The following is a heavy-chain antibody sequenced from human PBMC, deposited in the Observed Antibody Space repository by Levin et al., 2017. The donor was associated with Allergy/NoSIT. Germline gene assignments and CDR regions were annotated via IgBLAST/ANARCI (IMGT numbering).Heavy chain of an antibody. CDR2: IRSKAYGGTT. Sequence: GESLKISCTASGFTFGDYAMSWFRQAPGKGLEWVGFIRSKAYGGTTEYAASVKGRFTISRDDSKSIAYLQMNSLKTEDTAVYYCTREGDFGIAAAGTPRWGSDYWGQGTLVTVSA. J-gene: IGHJ4*02. D-gene: IGHD6-13*01. CDR1: GFTFGDYA. V-gene: IGHV3-49*03. CDR3: TREGDFGIAAAGTPRWGSDY.